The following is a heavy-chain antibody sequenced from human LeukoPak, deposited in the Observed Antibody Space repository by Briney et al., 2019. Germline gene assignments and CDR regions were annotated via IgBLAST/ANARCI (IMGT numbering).Heavy chain of an antibody. D-gene: IGHD3-22*01. J-gene: IGHJ5*02. Sequence: SETLSLTCTVSGGSISSSSYYWGWIRQPPGRGLEWIGSIYYSGSTYYNPSLKSRVTISVDTSKNQFSLKLSSVTAADTAVYYCARVGPYYYDSSGWLYWFDPWGQGTLVTVSS. CDR1: GGSISSSSYY. CDR2: IYYSGST. V-gene: IGHV4-39*07. CDR3: ARVGPYYYDSSGWLYWFDP.